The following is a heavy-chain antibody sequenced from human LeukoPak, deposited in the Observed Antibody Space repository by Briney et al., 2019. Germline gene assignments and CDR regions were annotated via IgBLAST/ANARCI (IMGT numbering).Heavy chain of an antibody. V-gene: IGHV3-23*01. CDR1: GFTFSSYA. CDR3: AKGPFIRGAEYFQH. J-gene: IGHJ1*01. Sequence: GGSLRLSCAASGFTFSSYAMSWVRQAPGKGLEWVSAISGSGGSTYYADSVKGRFTISRDNSKNTLYLQTNSLRAEDTAVYYCAKGPFIRGAEYFQHWGQSTLVTVSS. D-gene: IGHD3-16*01. CDR2: ISGSGGST.